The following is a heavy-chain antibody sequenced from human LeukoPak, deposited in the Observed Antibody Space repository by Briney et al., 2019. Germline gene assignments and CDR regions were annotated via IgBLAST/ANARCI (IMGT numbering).Heavy chain of an antibody. CDR3: ARYQPLDYMDV. J-gene: IGHJ6*03. Sequence: GGSLRLSCAVSGFTFRDYWMTWVRQAPGKGLEWVANINQDVSEQYYVDSVKGRFTISRDNAKDSLYLQMNSLRPEDTAVYYCARYQPLDYMDVWGKGTTVTVSS. V-gene: IGHV3-7*01. CDR1: GFTFRDYW. CDR2: INQDVSEQ. D-gene: IGHD2-2*01.